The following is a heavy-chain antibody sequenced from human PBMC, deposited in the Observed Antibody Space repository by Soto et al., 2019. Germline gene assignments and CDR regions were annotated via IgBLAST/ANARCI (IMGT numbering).Heavy chain of an antibody. D-gene: IGHD4-4*01. V-gene: IGHV4-30-4*01. Sequence: QVQLQESGPGLVKPSQTLSLTCTVSGGSISSGDYYWSWIRQPPGKGLEWIGYIYYSGSTYYNPSLKSRVTILVVTSXNQFSLKLSSVTAADTAVYYCARDSDYSSYNWFDPWGQGTLVTVSS. CDR3: ARDSDYSSYNWFDP. J-gene: IGHJ5*02. CDR2: IYYSGST. CDR1: GGSISSGDYY.